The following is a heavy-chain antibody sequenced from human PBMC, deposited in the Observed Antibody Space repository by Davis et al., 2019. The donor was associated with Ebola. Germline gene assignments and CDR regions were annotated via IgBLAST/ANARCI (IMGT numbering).Heavy chain of an antibody. J-gene: IGHJ4*02. CDR3: TTGSPWSGSCFDS. Sequence: PGGSLRLSCAASGFTFSNVWMAWVRLAPGKGLEWIGRIKIKSAGGTTDYAAPVEGRFTISRDDSKNTLFLQMNSLKTEDTAVYYCTTGSPWSGSCFDSWGQGTLVTVSS. D-gene: IGHD3-3*01. CDR2: IKIKSAGGTT. V-gene: IGHV3-15*01. CDR1: GFTFSNVW.